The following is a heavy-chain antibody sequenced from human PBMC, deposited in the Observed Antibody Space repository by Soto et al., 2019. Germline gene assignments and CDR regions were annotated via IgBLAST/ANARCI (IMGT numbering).Heavy chain of an antibody. CDR2: IIPIFGTA. V-gene: IGHV1-69*06. D-gene: IGHD2-2*01. J-gene: IGHJ6*02. Sequence: SVKVSCKASGGTFSSYAISWVRQAPGQGLEWMGGIIPIFGTANYAQKFQGRVTITADKSTSTAYMELSSLRSEDTAVYYCARDLSLVRGGYCSSTSCQRPYYYGMDVWGQGTTVTVSS. CDR1: GGTFSSYA. CDR3: ARDLSLVRGGYCSSTSCQRPYYYGMDV.